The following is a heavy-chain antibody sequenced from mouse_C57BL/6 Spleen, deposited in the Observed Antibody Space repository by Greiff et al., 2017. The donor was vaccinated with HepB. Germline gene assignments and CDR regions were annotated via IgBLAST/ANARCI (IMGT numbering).Heavy chain of an antibody. CDR3: ARDRANYDGSSDWYFDV. D-gene: IGHD1-1*01. J-gene: IGHJ1*03. V-gene: IGHV3-1*01. CDR1: GYSITSGYD. Sequence: EVKLQESGPGMVKPSQSLSLTCTVTGYSITSGYDWHWIRHFPGNKLEWLGYISYSGSTNYNPSLKSRISITHDTSKNHFFLKLNSVTTEDTATYYFARDRANYDGSSDWYFDVWGTGTTVTVSS. CDR2: ISYSGST.